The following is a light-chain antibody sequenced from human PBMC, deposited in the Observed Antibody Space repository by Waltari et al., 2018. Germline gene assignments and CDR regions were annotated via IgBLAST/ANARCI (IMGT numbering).Light chain of an antibody. CDR2: DVN. CDR1: TRHVGGYNS. Sequence: QSALTQPPSVSGSPEQSVTISCTGSTRHVGGYNSVSWYQQHQGKAPELIIFDVNQRPSGVPDRFSGSKSVNTASLTISGLRPEDEADYHCCSYAGVHTFWLFGGGTKLTVL. CDR3: CSYAGVHTFWL. V-gene: IGLV2-11*01. J-gene: IGLJ3*02.